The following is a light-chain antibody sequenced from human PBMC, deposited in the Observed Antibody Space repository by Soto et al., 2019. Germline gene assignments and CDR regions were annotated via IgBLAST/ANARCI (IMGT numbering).Light chain of an antibody. J-gene: IGKJ2*01. V-gene: IGKV1-12*01. CDR1: QGVSNW. CDR2: AAS. Sequence: DIQMTQSPSSVSASVGDRVTITCRASQGVSNWLAWYQQKPGKAPKLLIYAASTLRSGVPSRFRGSGSGTDFTFTISSLQPEDFATYYCQQANSFPYTFGQVTKLEIK. CDR3: QQANSFPYT.